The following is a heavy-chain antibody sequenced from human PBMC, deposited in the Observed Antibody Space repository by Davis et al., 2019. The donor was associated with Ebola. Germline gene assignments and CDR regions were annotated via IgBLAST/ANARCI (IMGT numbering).Heavy chain of an antibody. J-gene: IGHJ4*02. Sequence: GESLKISCAASGFTFSRYWMHWVRQAPGKGLVWVSRINTDGSSTTYADSVEGRFTISRDNAKNTLYLQMNSLRVEDTAVYYCTRDYDFWNGSHDYWGQGTLVTVSS. CDR3: TRDYDFWNGSHDY. V-gene: IGHV3-74*01. CDR1: GFTFSRYW. D-gene: IGHD3-3*01. CDR2: INTDGSST.